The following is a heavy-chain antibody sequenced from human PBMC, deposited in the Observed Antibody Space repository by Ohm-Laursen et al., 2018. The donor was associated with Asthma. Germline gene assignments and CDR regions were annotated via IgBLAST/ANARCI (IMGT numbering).Heavy chain of an antibody. CDR2: ISIDGSNK. J-gene: IGHJ4*02. CDR1: GFSFSSYS. CDR3: AKDCGTQGANCFDY. D-gene: IGHD4/OR15-4a*01. Sequence: SLRLSCTASGFSFSSYSMNWVRQAPGKGLEWVTLISIDGSNKYYADSVKGRFTISRDNSKNMVYLQMISLRAEDTGVYYCAKDCGTQGANCFDYWGQGTLVTVSS. V-gene: IGHV3-30*18.